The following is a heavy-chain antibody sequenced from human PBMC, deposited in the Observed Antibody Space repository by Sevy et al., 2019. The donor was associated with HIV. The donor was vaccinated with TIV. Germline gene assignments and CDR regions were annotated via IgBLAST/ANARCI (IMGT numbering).Heavy chain of an antibody. Sequence: SGCLRLSCAASGFTFSDYYMSWIRQAPGKGLEWVSYISSSSSYTKYADSVKGRFTISRDNAKNSLYLQMNSLRAEDSAVYYCARAGTYYDGSGSYPYWGQGTLVIVSS. V-gene: IGHV3-11*06. D-gene: IGHD3-10*01. CDR3: ARAGTYYDGSGSYPY. CDR2: ISSSSSYT. CDR1: GFTFSDYY. J-gene: IGHJ4*02.